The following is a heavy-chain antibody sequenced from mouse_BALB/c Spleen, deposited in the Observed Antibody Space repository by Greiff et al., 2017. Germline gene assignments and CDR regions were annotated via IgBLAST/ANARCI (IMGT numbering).Heavy chain of an antibody. J-gene: IGHJ4*01. D-gene: IGHD1-1*01. V-gene: IGHV5-6-5*01. CDR3: ARGGSSRYYAMDY. CDR2: ISSGGST. Sequence: EVQGVESGGGLVKPGGSLKLSCAASGFTFSSYAMSWVRQTPEKRLEWVASISSGGSTYYPDSVKGRFTISRDNARNILYLQMSSLRSEDTAMYYCARGGSSRYYAMDYWGQGTSVTVSS. CDR1: GFTFSSYA.